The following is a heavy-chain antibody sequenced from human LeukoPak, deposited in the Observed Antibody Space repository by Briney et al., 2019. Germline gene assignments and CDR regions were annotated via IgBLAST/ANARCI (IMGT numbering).Heavy chain of an antibody. Sequence: SETLSLTCTVSGGSISSYYWSWIRQPAGKGLEWIERIYTSGSTNYNPSLKSRVTMSIDTSKNQFSLKLSSVTAADTAVYYCAGTSIAARPIDYWGQGTLVTVSS. CDR2: IYTSGST. D-gene: IGHD6-6*01. V-gene: IGHV4-4*07. J-gene: IGHJ4*02. CDR1: GGSISSYY. CDR3: AGTSIAARPIDY.